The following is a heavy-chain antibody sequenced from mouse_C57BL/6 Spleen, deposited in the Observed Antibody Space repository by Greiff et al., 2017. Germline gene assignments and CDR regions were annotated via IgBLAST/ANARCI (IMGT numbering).Heavy chain of an antibody. V-gene: IGHV1-61*01. D-gene: IGHD1-1*01. CDR1: GYTFTSYW. CDR2: IYPSDSET. Sequence: QVQLQQPGAELVRPGSSVKLSCKASGYTFTSYWMDWVKQRPGQGLEWIGNIYPSDSETNYNQKFKDKATLTVDKSSSTAYMQLSSLTSEDSAVYYCAREGYCYGSSYEYFDVWGTGTTVTVSS. J-gene: IGHJ1*03. CDR3: AREGYCYGSSYEYFDV.